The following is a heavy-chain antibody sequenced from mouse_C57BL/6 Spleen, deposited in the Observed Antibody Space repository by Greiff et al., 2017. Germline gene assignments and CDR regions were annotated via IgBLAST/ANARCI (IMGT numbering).Heavy chain of an antibody. CDR2: IYPGDGDT. V-gene: IGHV1-80*01. Sequence: QVQLKESGAELVKPGASVKISCKASGYAFSSYWMNWVKQRPGQGLEWIGQIYPGDGDTNYNGKFKGKATLTADKSSSTAYMQLSSLTSEDSAVYFCASDYYGSRLAYWGQGTLVTVSA. CDR3: ASDYYGSRLAY. D-gene: IGHD1-1*01. J-gene: IGHJ3*01. CDR1: GYAFSSYW.